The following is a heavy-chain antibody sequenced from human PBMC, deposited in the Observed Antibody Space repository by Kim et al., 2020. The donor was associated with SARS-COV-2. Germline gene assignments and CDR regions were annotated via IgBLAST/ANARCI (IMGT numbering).Heavy chain of an antibody. D-gene: IGHD2-2*01. J-gene: IGHJ3*02. V-gene: IGHV1-69*04. CDR3: ARDPYQLLPLGAFDI. Sequence: KFQGRVTITPDKYTSTAYMELSSLRSADTAVYYCARDPYQLLPLGAFDIWGQGTMVTVSS.